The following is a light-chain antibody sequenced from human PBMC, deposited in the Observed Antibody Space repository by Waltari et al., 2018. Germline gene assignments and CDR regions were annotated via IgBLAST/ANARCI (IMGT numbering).Light chain of an antibody. J-gene: IGLJ2*01. V-gene: IGLV2-8*01. CDR1: SSDVGVYNY. CDR2: EVS. Sequence: QSAPTQPPSASGSPGQSVTISCTGTSSDVGVYNYVSWYQQHPGKAPKLMIYEVSKRPSGVPDRFSGSKSGNTASLTVSGLQAEDEADYYCSSYAGSNNLVFGGGTKLTVL. CDR3: SSYAGSNNLV.